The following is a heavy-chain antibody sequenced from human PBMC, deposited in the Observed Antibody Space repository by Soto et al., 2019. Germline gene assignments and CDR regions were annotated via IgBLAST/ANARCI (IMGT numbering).Heavy chain of an antibody. CDR3: AKTVHSSGYYGDAFDI. Sequence: GGSLRLSCAASGFTFSSYGMHWVRQAPGKGLEWVAVISYDGSNKYYADSVKGRFTISRDNSKNTLYLQMNSLRAEDTAVYYCAKTVHSSGYYGDAFDIWGQGTMVTVSS. CDR1: GFTFSSYG. D-gene: IGHD3-22*01. CDR2: ISYDGSNK. J-gene: IGHJ3*02. V-gene: IGHV3-30*18.